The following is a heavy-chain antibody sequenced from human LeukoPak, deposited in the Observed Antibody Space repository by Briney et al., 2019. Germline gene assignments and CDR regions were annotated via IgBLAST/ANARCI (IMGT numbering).Heavy chain of an antibody. Sequence: HPGGSLRLSCTASGFTFSSFAMSWVRQAPGKGLDWVSAISGSGGNTYYADSVKGRFTISRDNSKNTLYLQMNSLSPDDTAVYYCARGVEPLAANTLAYWGQGTLVTVSS. CDR2: ISGSGGNT. D-gene: IGHD1-14*01. CDR3: ARGVEPLAANTLAY. J-gene: IGHJ4*02. CDR1: GFTFSSFA. V-gene: IGHV3-23*01.